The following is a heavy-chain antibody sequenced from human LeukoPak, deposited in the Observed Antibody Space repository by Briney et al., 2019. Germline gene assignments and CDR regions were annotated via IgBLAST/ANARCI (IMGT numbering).Heavy chain of an antibody. Sequence: QPGRSLRLSCAASGFTFSGYGMHWVRQAPGKGLEWVTGIAFDGSRKHYADSVKGRFTISRDNARNTMDLQMNSLRVEDTAVYHCTRYDSSRFDPWGQGTLAIVSS. J-gene: IGHJ5*02. D-gene: IGHD3-3*01. V-gene: IGHV3-30*03. CDR2: IAFDGSRK. CDR3: TRYDSSRFDP. CDR1: GFTFSGYG.